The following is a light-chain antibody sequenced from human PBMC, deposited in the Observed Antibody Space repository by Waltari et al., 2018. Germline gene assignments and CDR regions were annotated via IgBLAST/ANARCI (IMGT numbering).Light chain of an antibody. CDR1: QSITTW. V-gene: IGKV1-5*03. CDR3: QRYDSYSGT. Sequence: DIQMTQSPSTLSASVGDRVTISCRASQSITTWLAWYQQKPGKAPKLLIYKASSLESGVPSRCSGSGSGTEFTLTISSLQPDDFATYYCQRYDSYSGTFGQGTKVDIK. J-gene: IGKJ1*01. CDR2: KAS.